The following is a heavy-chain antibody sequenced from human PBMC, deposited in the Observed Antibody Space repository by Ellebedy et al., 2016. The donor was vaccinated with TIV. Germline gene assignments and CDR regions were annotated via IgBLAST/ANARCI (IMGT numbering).Heavy chain of an antibody. Sequence: GESLKISCAGSGFTFSDYFMTCVRQAPGKGLEWVSYITNTGSTTYYADSVKGRFTVARDNSKNSLFLQMNNLRGEDAAVYYCGRARAPGYFTYYYYGMDVWGQGTTVTVSS. CDR1: GFTFSDYF. V-gene: IGHV3-11*01. CDR2: ITNTGSTT. CDR3: GRARAPGYFTYYYYGMDV. J-gene: IGHJ6*02. D-gene: IGHD2-8*01.